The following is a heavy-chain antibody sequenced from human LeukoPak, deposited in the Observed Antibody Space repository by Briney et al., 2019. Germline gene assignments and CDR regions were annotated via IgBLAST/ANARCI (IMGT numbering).Heavy chain of an antibody. D-gene: IGHD1-26*01. CDR3: ARLLIVGAIPYYFDY. CDR2: IYPGDSDT. Sequence: GESLKISCKGSGYSFTSYWIGWVRQMPGKGLEWMGIIYPGDSDTRYSPSFQGQVTISADKSISTAYLQWSSLKASDTAMYYCARLLIVGAIPYYFDYWGQGTLVTVSS. V-gene: IGHV5-51*01. J-gene: IGHJ4*02. CDR1: GYSFTSYW.